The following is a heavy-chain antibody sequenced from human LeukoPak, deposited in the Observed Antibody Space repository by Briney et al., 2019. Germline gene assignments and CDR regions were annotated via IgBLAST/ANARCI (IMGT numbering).Heavy chain of an antibody. J-gene: IGHJ4*02. V-gene: IGHV4-59*08. Sequence: SETLSLTCTVSGGSISNYYWSWIRQSPGQGLEWIAHIHYTGNTYYNPSLKSRVTISLDTSKNQFSLKLSSVTASDTAVYYCARHTSTNYAPFDYWGQGTLVTVSS. CDR2: IHYTGNT. CDR3: ARHTSTNYAPFDY. D-gene: IGHD1-7*01. CDR1: GGSISNYY.